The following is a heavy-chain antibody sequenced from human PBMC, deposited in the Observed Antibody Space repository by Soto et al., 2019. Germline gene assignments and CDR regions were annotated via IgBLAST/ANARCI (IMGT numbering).Heavy chain of an antibody. V-gene: IGHV3-7*01. CDR1: GFTFSSSW. CDR3: LRDPGFGAIDY. Sequence: GGSLRLSCAASGFTFSSSWMAWVRQAPGKGLEWVALINPDGSVASYVGSVRGRFIISRDNAQNSLYLQMNSVSAEDTAVYYCLRDPGFGAIDYWGQGTLVTVSS. D-gene: IGHD3-10*01. J-gene: IGHJ4*02. CDR2: INPDGSVA.